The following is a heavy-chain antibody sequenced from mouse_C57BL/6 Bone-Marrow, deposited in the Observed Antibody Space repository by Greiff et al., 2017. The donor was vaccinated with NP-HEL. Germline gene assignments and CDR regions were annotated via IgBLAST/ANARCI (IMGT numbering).Heavy chain of an antibody. Sequence: EVMLVESEGGLVQPGSSMKLSCTASGFTFSDYYMAWVRQVPEKGLEWVANINYDGSSTYYLDSLKSRFIISRDNAKNILYLQMSSLKSEDTATYYCARPNYYGYFDYWGQGTTLTVSS. CDR1: GFTFSDYY. CDR3: ARPNYYGYFDY. D-gene: IGHD1-1*01. V-gene: IGHV5-16*01. CDR2: INYDGSST. J-gene: IGHJ2*01.